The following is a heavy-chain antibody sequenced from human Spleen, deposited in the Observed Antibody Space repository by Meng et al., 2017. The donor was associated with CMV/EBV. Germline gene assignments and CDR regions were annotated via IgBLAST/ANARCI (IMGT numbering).Heavy chain of an antibody. D-gene: IGHD1-1*01. J-gene: IGHJ6*02. Sequence: GESLKISCAASGFTFSSFAMTWVRQAPGKGLEWVSGITGSGLTTDYADSVKGRFTISRGNSRNTLYLQMNGLRAEDTAVYYCAKDKAMEMDVWGQGTTVTVSS. CDR3: AKDKAMEMDV. V-gene: IGHV3-23*01. CDR2: ITGSGLTT. CDR1: GFTFSSFA.